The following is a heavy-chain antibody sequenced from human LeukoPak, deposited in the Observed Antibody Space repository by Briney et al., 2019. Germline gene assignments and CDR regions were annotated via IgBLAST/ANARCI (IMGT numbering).Heavy chain of an antibody. Sequence: GASVKVSCKASGYTFTSYGSSWVRQAPGQGLEWMGWINPNSGGTNYAQKFQGRVTMTRDTSISTAYMELSRLRSDDTAVYYCARETRWLQLPFDYWGQGTLVTVSS. CDR2: INPNSGGT. CDR1: GYTFTSYG. D-gene: IGHD5-24*01. V-gene: IGHV1-2*02. CDR3: ARETRWLQLPFDY. J-gene: IGHJ4*02.